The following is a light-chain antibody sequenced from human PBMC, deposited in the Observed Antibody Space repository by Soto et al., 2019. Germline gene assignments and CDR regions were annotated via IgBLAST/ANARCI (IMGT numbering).Light chain of an antibody. J-gene: IGLJ3*02. CDR2: LNSDGSH. CDR1: SGHSSYA. V-gene: IGLV4-69*01. Sequence: QPLLTQSPSATASLGASVKLTCTLSSGHSSYAIAWHQQQPEKGPRYLMKLNSDGSHSKGDGIPDRFSGSSSGAERYLTISSLQSEDEAEYYCQTWGTGIRVFGGGTKLTVL. CDR3: QTWGTGIRV.